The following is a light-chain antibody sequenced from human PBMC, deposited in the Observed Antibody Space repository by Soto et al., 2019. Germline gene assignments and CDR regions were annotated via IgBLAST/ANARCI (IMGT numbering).Light chain of an antibody. CDR2: ANT. J-gene: IGLJ3*02. CDR1: GSNIGSNYD. CDR3: QSYERSLGVVV. V-gene: IGLV1-40*03. Sequence: QSVMTQSPSMSGAPGQRVTISCTGTGSNIGSNYDVNWYQQLPGTAPRLLISANTNRPSGVPDRFSGSKSGASASLAITGLQAEDGADYYCQSYERSLGVVVFGGGTKLTVL.